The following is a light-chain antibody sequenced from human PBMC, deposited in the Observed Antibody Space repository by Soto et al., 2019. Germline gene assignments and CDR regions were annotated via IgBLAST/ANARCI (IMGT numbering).Light chain of an antibody. CDR1: QSVSSY. CDR3: QQRSN. J-gene: IGKJ3*01. CDR2: DAS. Sequence: PWESATLSCRASQSVSSYLAWYQQKPGQAPRPLIYDASNRATGIPARFSGSGSGTDFTLTISSLEPEDFAVYYCQQRSNFGPGTKVDIK. V-gene: IGKV3-11*01.